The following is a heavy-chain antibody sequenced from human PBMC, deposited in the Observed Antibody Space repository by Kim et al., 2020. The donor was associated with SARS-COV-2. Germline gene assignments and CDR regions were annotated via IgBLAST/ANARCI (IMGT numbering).Heavy chain of an antibody. CDR2: INTNTGNP. Sequence: ASVKVSCKASGYTFTSYAMNWVRQAPGQGLEWMGWINTNTGNPTYAQGFTGRFVFPLDTSVSTAYLQSSSLKAEDTAVYYCERGTLWGTIFGVVPSDYWGQGTLVTVSS. CDR3: ERGTLWGTIFGVVPSDY. V-gene: IGHV7-4-1*02. D-gene: IGHD3-3*01. CDR1: GYTFTSYA. J-gene: IGHJ4*02.